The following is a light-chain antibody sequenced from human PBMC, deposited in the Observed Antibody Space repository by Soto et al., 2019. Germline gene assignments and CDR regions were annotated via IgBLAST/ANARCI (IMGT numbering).Light chain of an antibody. V-gene: IGLV2-14*01. J-gene: IGLJ1*01. Sequence: ALTQPASVSGSPGQSITISCTGTSSDVGAYNYVSWYQQHPGEAPKLIIYGVTNRPSGVSYRFSGSKSDYTASLTISGLQAEDEADYYCSSYSTSFFYVFGTGTKVTAL. CDR2: GVT. CDR1: SSDVGAYNY. CDR3: SSYSTSFFYV.